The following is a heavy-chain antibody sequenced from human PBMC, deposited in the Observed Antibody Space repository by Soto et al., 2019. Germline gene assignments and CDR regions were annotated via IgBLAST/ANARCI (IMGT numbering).Heavy chain of an antibody. Sequence: PGGSLRLSCAASGFTFSNYTLHWVRQAPGKGLEWVALISYDEIDKYFADAVKGRFTISRDNSKNTLYLQMDSLRAEDTAVYYCAGRSGSSDYWGRGTLVTVS. CDR3: AGRSGSSDY. CDR2: ISYDEIDK. V-gene: IGHV3-30*04. CDR1: GFTFSNYT. J-gene: IGHJ4*02. D-gene: IGHD3-10*01.